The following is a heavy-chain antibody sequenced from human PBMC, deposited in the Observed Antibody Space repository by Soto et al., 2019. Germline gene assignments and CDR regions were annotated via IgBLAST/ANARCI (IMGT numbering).Heavy chain of an antibody. CDR3: ARAQADRITFGGVIAYFLST. CDR2: INPNSGGT. J-gene: IGHJ5*02. Sequence: GASVKVSCKASGYTFTGYYMHWVRQAPGQGLEWMGWINPNSGGTNYAQKFQGRVTMTRDTSISTAYMELSRLRSDDTAVYHCARAQADRITFGGVIAYFLSTWGQGTLVTVSS. V-gene: IGHV1-2*02. CDR1: GYTFTGYY. D-gene: IGHD3-16*02.